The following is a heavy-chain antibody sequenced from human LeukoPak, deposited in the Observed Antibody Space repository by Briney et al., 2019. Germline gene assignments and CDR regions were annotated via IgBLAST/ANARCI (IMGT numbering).Heavy chain of an antibody. CDR3: ASRTATAEVDY. Sequence: SQTLSLTCIVSGGSISSGAYYWSWTRQHPEKGPEWIGYIYNSGSTYYNPSLKSRVTISVDTSKNQFSLKLSSVTAADTAVYYCASRTATAEVDYWGQGTLVTVSS. CDR1: GGSISSGAYY. J-gene: IGHJ4*02. D-gene: IGHD1-1*01. CDR2: IYNSGST. V-gene: IGHV4-31*03.